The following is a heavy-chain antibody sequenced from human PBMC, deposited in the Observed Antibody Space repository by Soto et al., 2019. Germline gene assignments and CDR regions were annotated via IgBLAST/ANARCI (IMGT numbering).Heavy chain of an antibody. Sequence: QVPLVQSGAEVKKPGASVKVSCKASGYTFTSYGISWVRQAPGQGREWMGWISAYNGNTNYAQKLQGRVTMTTDTSTSTAYMELRSLRSDDPAVYYCARDLRMFRGVIGFDYWGQGTLVTVSS. V-gene: IGHV1-18*01. CDR1: GYTFTSYG. CDR2: ISAYNGNT. CDR3: ARDLRMFRGVIGFDY. D-gene: IGHD3-10*01. J-gene: IGHJ4*02.